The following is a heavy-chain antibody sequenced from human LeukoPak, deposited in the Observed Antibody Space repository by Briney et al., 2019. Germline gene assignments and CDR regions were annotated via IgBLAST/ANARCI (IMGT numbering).Heavy chain of an antibody. J-gene: IGHJ6*02. CDR3: ARDWPENSSSWLYYYYYGMDV. CDR1: GLTFSGYD. D-gene: IGHD6-13*01. Sequence: GKSLRLSCAASGLTFSGYDMHWVRQAPGKGLEWVAVVSYDGADKYYADSVKGRFTISRDNSMNTLYLQMNSLRAEDTAVYYCARDWPENSSSWLYYYYYGMDVWGQGTTVIVSS. CDR2: VSYDGADK. V-gene: IGHV3-30*03.